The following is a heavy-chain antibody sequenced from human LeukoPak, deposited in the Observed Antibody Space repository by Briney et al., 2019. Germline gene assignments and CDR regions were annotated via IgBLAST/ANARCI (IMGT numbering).Heavy chain of an antibody. CDR2: ISGSGGST. CDR1: GFTFSSYA. CDR3: AKTDRRIAAAGDIDY. D-gene: IGHD6-13*01. V-gene: IGHV3-23*01. J-gene: IGHJ4*02. Sequence: GGSLRPSCAASGFTFSSYAMSWVRQAPGKGLEWVSAISGSGGSTYYADSVKGRFTISRDNSKNTLYLQMNSLRAEDTAVYYCAKTDRRIAAAGDIDYWGQGTLVTVSS.